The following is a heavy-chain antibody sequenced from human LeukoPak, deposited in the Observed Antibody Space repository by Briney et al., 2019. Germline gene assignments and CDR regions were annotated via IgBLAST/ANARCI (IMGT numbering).Heavy chain of an antibody. CDR1: GDSINNFY. CDR3: ARDYGSGSYL. Sequence: SETLSLTCTVSGDSINNFYWGWFRQPPGKGLEWIGYIYYSGSTNYNPSLESRVTISIQTSKNHFSLTLTSVTAADTAVYYCARDYGSGSYLWGQGTTVTVSS. D-gene: IGHD3-10*01. J-gene: IGHJ6*02. CDR2: IYYSGST. V-gene: IGHV4-59*01.